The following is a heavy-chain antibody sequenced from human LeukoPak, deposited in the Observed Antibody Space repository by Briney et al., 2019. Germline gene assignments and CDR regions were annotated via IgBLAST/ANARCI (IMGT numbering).Heavy chain of an antibody. CDR1: GYTFTSYG. CDR2: ISAYNGNT. Sequence: VASVKVSCKASGYTFTSYGISWVRQAPGQGLEWMGWISAYNGNTNYAQKLQGRVTMTTDTSTSTAYMELRSLRSDDTAVYYCARASSVTPNYYYYMDVWGKGTTVTVSS. CDR3: ARASSVTPNYYYYMDV. V-gene: IGHV1-18*01. J-gene: IGHJ6*03. D-gene: IGHD4-23*01.